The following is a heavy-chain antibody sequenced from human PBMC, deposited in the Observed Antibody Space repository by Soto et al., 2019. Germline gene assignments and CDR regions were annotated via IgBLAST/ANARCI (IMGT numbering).Heavy chain of an antibody. Sequence: QVQLVQSGAEVTKPGASVKVSCKASGYTFTSYAMHWVRQAPGQRLEWMGWINAGNGNTKYSQKFQGRVTITRDTSASTAYMELSSLRSEDTAVYYCARDRLVSYYYYMDVWGKGTTVSVSS. J-gene: IGHJ6*03. D-gene: IGHD6-6*01. CDR2: INAGNGNT. CDR3: ARDRLVSYYYYMDV. V-gene: IGHV1-3*01. CDR1: GYTFTSYA.